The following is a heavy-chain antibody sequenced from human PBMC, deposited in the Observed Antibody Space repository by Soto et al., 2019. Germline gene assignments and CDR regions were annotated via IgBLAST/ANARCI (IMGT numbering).Heavy chain of an antibody. Sequence: QPGGSLRLSCADSGFTFSSYGMHWVRQAPGKGLEWVAFISYDGSNKYYADSVKGRFTISRDNSKNTLFLQMNSLRAEDTAVYYCEYSYGKKNWFDPWGQGTLVTVSS. CDR3: EYSYGKKNWFDP. J-gene: IGHJ5*02. CDR2: ISYDGSNK. V-gene: IGHV3-30*03. CDR1: GFTFSSYG. D-gene: IGHD5-18*01.